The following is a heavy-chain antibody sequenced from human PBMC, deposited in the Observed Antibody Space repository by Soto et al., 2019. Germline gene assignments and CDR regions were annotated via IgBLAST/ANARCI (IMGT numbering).Heavy chain of an antibody. CDR1: GFTFGDYA. Sequence: GGSLRLSCTASGFTFGDYAMSWFRQAPGKGLEWVGFIRSKAYGGTKEYAASVKGRFTILRDESKSIAYLQMNSLKTEDTAVYYCTRASYSSGWYGFDYWGQGTLVTVSS. V-gene: IGHV3-49*03. CDR2: IRSKAYGGTK. J-gene: IGHJ4*02. CDR3: TRASYSSGWYGFDY. D-gene: IGHD6-19*01.